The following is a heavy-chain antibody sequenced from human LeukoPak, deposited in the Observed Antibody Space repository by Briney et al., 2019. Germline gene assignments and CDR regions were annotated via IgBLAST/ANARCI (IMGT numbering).Heavy chain of an antibody. CDR2: ISTYNGHT. CDR1: GYTFTSYS. D-gene: IGHD1-26*01. CDR3: ARTPPRIVGATAYFDY. V-gene: IGHV1-18*01. J-gene: IGHJ4*02. Sequence: GASVKVSCKTSGYTFTSYSVSWVRQAPGQGLEWMGWISTYNGHTSYAQSLQGRVTMTTDTSTGTAYMEMRSLGSDDTAVYYCARTPPRIVGATAYFDYWGQGTLVTVSS.